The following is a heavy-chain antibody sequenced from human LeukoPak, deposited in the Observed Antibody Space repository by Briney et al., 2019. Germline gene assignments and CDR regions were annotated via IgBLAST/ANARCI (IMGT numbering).Heavy chain of an antibody. CDR1: GYTFTSYY. Sequence: ASVKVSCKASGYTFTSYYMHWVRQAPGQGLEWMGITNPSGGDTSYAQKFQGRVTMTRDTSTSTVYMELSSLRSEDTAVYYCARAYTAMVYWFDPWGQGTLVTVSS. CDR2: TNPSGGDT. CDR3: ARAYTAMVYWFDP. D-gene: IGHD5-18*01. V-gene: IGHV1-46*01. J-gene: IGHJ5*02.